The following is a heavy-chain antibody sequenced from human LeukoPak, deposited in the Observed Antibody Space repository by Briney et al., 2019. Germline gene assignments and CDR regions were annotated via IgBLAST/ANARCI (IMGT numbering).Heavy chain of an antibody. V-gene: IGHV3-48*03. CDR1: GFTFSSYE. D-gene: IGHD1-26*01. Sequence: GGSLRLSCAASGFTFSSYEMNWVRQAPGKGLEWVSHISSSGSTIYYADSVKGRFTISRDNAKNSLYLQMNSLRAEDTAVYYCARDIGRLGMDVWGQGTTVTVSS. J-gene: IGHJ6*02. CDR2: ISSSGSTI. CDR3: ARDIGRLGMDV.